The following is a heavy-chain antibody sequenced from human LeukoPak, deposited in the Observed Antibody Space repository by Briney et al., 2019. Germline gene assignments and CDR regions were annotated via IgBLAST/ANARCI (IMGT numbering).Heavy chain of an antibody. CDR2: ISSSSSTI. D-gene: IGHD3-10*01. CDR3: ARDSTVITMVRGSNWFDP. Sequence: GGSLRLSCAASAFTFSSYAMHWVRQAPGKGLEWVSYISSSSSTIYYADSVKGRFTISRDNAKNSLYLQMNSLRAEDTAVYYCARDSTVITMVRGSNWFDPWGQGTLVTVSS. J-gene: IGHJ5*02. V-gene: IGHV3-48*04. CDR1: AFTFSSYA.